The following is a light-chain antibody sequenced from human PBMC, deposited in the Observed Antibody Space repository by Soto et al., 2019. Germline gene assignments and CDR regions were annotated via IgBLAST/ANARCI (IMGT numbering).Light chain of an antibody. V-gene: IGKV3-15*01. Sequence: DIVMTQSPVTLSVSPGDRATLSCRASQSVGHNLAWFQQKPGQAPRLLIYGASAGATGIPDRCSGSGFGTEFTLASSSVQSEDLAIYYCQQYNNWPRTFGQGTKVEMK. CDR2: GAS. J-gene: IGKJ1*01. CDR1: QSVGHN. CDR3: QQYNNWPRT.